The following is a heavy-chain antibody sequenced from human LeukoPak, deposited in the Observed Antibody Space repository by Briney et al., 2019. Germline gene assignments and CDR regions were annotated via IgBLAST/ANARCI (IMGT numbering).Heavy chain of an antibody. CDR3: ARGVSSWYGVYFDY. CDR1: GFTFSSYG. J-gene: IGHJ4*02. CDR2: ISYDGSNK. Sequence: GGSLRLSCAASGFTFSSYGMHWVRQAPGKGLEWVAVISYDGSNKYYADSVKGRFTISRDNSKNTLYLQMNSLRAEDTAVYYCARGVSSWYGVYFDYWGQGTLVTVSS. D-gene: IGHD6-13*01. V-gene: IGHV3-30*03.